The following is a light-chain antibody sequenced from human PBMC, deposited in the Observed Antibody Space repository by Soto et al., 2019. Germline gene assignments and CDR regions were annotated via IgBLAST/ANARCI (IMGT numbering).Light chain of an antibody. V-gene: IGLV2-14*01. Sequence: QSALTQPASVSGSPGQSITISYTGTSNDVGAFNYVSWYHQHPGKAPKLLIYDVTYRPSGVSNRFSGSKSGNTASLTISGLQAEDEADYYCSSYTRDSTLIFGGGTKVTVL. J-gene: IGLJ2*01. CDR2: DVT. CDR1: SNDVGAFNY. CDR3: SSYTRDSTLI.